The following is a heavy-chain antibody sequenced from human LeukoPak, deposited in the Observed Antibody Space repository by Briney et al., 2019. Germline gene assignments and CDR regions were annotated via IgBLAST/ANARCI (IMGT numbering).Heavy chain of an antibody. J-gene: IGHJ6*03. CDR1: GFTFSSYD. D-gene: IGHD2-15*01. CDR2: ISRSGGTT. V-gene: IGHV3-23*01. Sequence: PGGSLRLSCAASGFTFSSYDMTWVRQTPGKGLEWVALISRSGGTTYYADSVKGRFTISRDNSKNILYLQMSSLRAEDTAEYYCAKRGGTESFYYYYYMDVWGKGTTVTVSS. CDR3: AKRGGTESFYYYYYMDV.